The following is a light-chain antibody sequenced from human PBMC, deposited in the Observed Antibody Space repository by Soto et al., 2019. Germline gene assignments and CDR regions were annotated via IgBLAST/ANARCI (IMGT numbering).Light chain of an antibody. Sequence: AVLLTQSPSSFSSCTGDIDTITCRASQDIHNDLAWYKQVPGKASKLLLYAASILQTGVPSRFSGSGSGTDLPLPTDGLLSEGFATYFCQLYYSPPWTFGQGTTVE. CDR1: QDIHND. V-gene: IGKV1-8*01. J-gene: IGKJ1*01. CDR3: QLYYSPPWT. CDR2: AAS.